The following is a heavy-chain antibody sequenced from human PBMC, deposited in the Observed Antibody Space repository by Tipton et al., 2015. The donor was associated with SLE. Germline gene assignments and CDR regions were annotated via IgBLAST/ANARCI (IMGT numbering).Heavy chain of an antibody. CDR1: GGPFNGFF. J-gene: IGHJ4*02. V-gene: IGHV4-34*01. D-gene: IGHD6-19*01. Sequence: TLSLTCAVSGGPFNGFFWTWIRQPPGKGLEWIGEINYGGNTNYNQSLKSRVTMSVDTSKKHFSLRLSSVTAADTAVYYCARARQWLVGDYWGQGTLVIVSS. CDR2: INYGGNT. CDR3: ARARQWLVGDY.